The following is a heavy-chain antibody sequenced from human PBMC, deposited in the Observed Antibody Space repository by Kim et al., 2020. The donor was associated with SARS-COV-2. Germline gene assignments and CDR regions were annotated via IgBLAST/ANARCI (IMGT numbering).Heavy chain of an antibody. D-gene: IGHD1-26*01. CDR1: GGSISSYY. Sequence: SETLSLTCTVSGGSISSYYWSWIRQPPGKGLEWIGYIYYSGSTNYNPSLKSRVTISVDTSKNQFSLKLSSVTAADTAVYYCARGKLPIVGANHDFDYWGQGTLVTVSS. CDR2: IYYSGST. V-gene: IGHV4-59*13. CDR3: ARGKLPIVGANHDFDY. J-gene: IGHJ4*02.